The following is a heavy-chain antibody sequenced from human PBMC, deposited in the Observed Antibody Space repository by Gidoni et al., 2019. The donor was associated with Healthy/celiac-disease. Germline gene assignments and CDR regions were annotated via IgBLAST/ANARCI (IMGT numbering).Heavy chain of an antibody. V-gene: IGHV3-11*01. CDR1: GVTGSDDD. CDR3: ARELGARTIFGTFNWFDP. J-gene: IGHJ5*02. Sequence: QVQRVESGGGVVKPGGSLRRAWAASGVTGSDDDMSWIRQAPGKGLEWVSFFSSSGSTISYADSVTGRFTLSRDNAKTSLYLQMNSLRAEDTAVYYCARELGARTIFGTFNWFDPWGQGTLVTVSS. CDR2: FSSSGSTI. D-gene: IGHD3-3*01.